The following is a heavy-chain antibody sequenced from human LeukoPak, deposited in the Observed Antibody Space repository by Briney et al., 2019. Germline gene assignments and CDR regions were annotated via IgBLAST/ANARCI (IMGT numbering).Heavy chain of an antibody. CDR2: IYSGGNT. D-gene: IGHD6-19*01. J-gene: IGHJ4*02. V-gene: IGHV3-53*01. CDR1: GFTVSTNY. CDR3: ARDGSSGWYPH. Sequence: GGSLRLSCAASGFTVSTNYMSWVRQAPGKGLEWVSIIYSGGNTYYADSVKGRFIISRDSSKNTLSLQMNSLRVEDTAVYYCARDGSSGWYPHWGQGTLVTVSA.